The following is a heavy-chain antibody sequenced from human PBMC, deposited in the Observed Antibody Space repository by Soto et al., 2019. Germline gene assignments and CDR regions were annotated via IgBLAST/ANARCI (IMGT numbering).Heavy chain of an antibody. CDR2: ISAYNGNT. Sequence: GASVKVSCKASGYTFTSYGISWVRQAPGQGLEWMGWISAYNGNTNYAQKLQGRVTMATDTSTSTAYMELNSLRAEDTAVYYCAKRAEGCSGGSCHSWYFDCWGQGTLVTVS. D-gene: IGHD2-15*01. CDR3: AKRAEGCSGGSCHSWYFDC. J-gene: IGHJ4*02. CDR1: GYTFTSYG. V-gene: IGHV1-18*01.